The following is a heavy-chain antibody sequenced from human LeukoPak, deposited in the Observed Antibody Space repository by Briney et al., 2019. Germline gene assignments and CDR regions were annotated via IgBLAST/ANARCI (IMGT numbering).Heavy chain of an antibody. CDR1: GLTFSSYG. CDR3: ARDSPDLGSPGVFDI. J-gene: IGHJ3*02. Sequence: PGGSLRLSCAASGLTFSSYGMSWVRQAPGKGLEWGANIKQDGSEKDYVDSVKGRFTISRDNAKNSLYLQRNSLRAEDTAVYYCARDSPDLGSPGVFDIWGQGTMVTVSS. V-gene: IGHV3-7*01. D-gene: IGHD2-8*01. CDR2: IKQDGSEK.